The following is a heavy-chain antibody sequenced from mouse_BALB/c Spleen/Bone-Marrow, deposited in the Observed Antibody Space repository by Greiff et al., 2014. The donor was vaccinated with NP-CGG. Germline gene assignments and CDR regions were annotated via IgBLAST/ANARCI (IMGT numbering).Heavy chain of an antibody. Sequence: VQLQQSGAELVRPGSSVKISCKASGYAFSGYWMNWVKQRPGQGLEWIGQIYPGDGDTDYNGKFKGKATLTADKSSSTAYMQLSSLTSKDSAVYFCAGGGISVDYWGQGTTLTVSS. J-gene: IGHJ2*01. CDR1: GYAFSGYW. V-gene: IGHV1-80*01. CDR2: IYPGDGDT. CDR3: AGGGISVDY.